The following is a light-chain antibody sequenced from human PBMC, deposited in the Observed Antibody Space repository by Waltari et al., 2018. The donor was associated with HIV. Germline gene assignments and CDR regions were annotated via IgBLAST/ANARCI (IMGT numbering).Light chain of an antibody. CDR2: EVS. CDR1: SSDIGRFNR. V-gene: IGLV2-14*02. Sequence: QSALTQPASVSGSPGQSITISCTGTSSDIGRFNRVSWYQQHPGTGPKLIIYEVSNRPSGISDRFSGSTSGNTASLTISGLQADDEALFYCSSYASTSTPVLFGGGTQLTVL. CDR3: SSYASTSTPVL. J-gene: IGLJ2*01.